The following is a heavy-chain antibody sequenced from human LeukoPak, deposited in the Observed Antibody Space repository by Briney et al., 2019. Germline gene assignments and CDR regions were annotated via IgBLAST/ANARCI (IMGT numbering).Heavy chain of an antibody. CDR2: ISYDGSNK. J-gene: IGHJ4*02. CDR3: AQAWRWLQLNY. D-gene: IGHD5-24*01. Sequence: GGSLRLSCAASGFTFSSYGMHWVRQAPGKGLEWVAVISYDGSNKYYADSVKGRFTISRDNSMNTLYLRMNSLRDEDTAVYYCAQAWRWLQLNYWGQGTLVTVTS. CDR1: GFTFSSYG. V-gene: IGHV3-30*18.